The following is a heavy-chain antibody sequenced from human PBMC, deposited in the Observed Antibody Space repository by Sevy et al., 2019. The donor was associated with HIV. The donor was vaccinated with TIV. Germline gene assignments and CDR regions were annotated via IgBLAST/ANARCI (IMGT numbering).Heavy chain of an antibody. CDR1: GFTFSSYG. Sequence: GGSLRLSCAASGFTFSSYGMHWVRQAPGKGLEWVAVISYDGSNKYYADSVKGRFTISRDNSKNPLYLQMNSLRAEDTAVYYCAKDFGAAPPSLYGMDVWGQGTTVTVSS. CDR3: AKDFGAAPPSLYGMDV. J-gene: IGHJ6*02. V-gene: IGHV3-30*18. D-gene: IGHD3-3*01. CDR2: ISYDGSNK.